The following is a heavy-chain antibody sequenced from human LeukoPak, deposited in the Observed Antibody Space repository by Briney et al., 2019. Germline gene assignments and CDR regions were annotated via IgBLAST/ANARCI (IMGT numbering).Heavy chain of an antibody. CDR1: GGSISTYY. Sequence: SETLSLTCTVSGGSISTYYWSWIRQPPGKGLEWIGYIYYSGSTNYNPSLQSRVTISVDTSKNQFSLRLSSVTAADTAMYYCARENSYYDSSGYYYGSGYFDYWGQGTLVTVSS. J-gene: IGHJ4*02. CDR3: ARENSYYDSSGYYYGSGYFDY. CDR2: IYYSGST. V-gene: IGHV4-59*01. D-gene: IGHD3-22*01.